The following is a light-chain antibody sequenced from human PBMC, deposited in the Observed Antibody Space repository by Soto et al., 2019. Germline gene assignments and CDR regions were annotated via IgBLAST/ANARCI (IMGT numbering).Light chain of an antibody. CDR3: QQSYSTPLT. CDR2: AAS. J-gene: IGKJ3*01. CDR1: QRISSY. V-gene: IGKV1-39*01. Sequence: DIQMTQSPSSLSVSVGDRVTITCRASQRISSYLKWYQQKPGKAPKLLIYAASSLQSGVPSRFSGSGSGTDFTLTISSLQPEDFATYYCQQSYSTPLTFGPGTKVDIK.